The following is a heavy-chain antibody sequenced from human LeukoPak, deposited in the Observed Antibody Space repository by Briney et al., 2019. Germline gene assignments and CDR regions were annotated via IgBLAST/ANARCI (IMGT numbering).Heavy chain of an antibody. CDR2: ISAYNGNT. V-gene: IGHV1-18*01. D-gene: IGHD2-2*01. Sequence: ASVKVSCKASGYTFTSYGISWVRQAPGQGLEWMGWISAYNGNTNYAQKPQGRVTMTTDTSTSTAYMELRSLRSDDTAVYYCARDISSTSHQPNDYWGQGTLVTVSS. CDR3: ARDISSTSHQPNDY. J-gene: IGHJ4*02. CDR1: GYTFTSYG.